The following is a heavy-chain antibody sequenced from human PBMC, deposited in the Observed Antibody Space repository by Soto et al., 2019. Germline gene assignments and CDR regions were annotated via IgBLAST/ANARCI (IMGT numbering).Heavy chain of an antibody. Sequence: ASVKVSCEACGDSFTSYYMHWVRQAPGQGLEWMGIINPSGGSTSYAQKFQGRVTMTRDTSTSTVYMELSSLRSEDTAVYYCAGVATIEGDYYYYGMDVWGQGTTVTVSS. CDR2: INPSGGST. D-gene: IGHD5-12*01. CDR1: GDSFTSYY. CDR3: AGVATIEGDYYYYGMDV. J-gene: IGHJ6*02. V-gene: IGHV1-46*03.